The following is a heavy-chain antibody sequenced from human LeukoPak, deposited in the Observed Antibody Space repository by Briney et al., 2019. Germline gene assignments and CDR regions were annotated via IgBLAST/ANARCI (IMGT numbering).Heavy chain of an antibody. D-gene: IGHD2-15*01. V-gene: IGHV4-30-2*01. CDR1: GGSISRGGYS. Sequence: TLSLTCAVSGGSISRGGYSGGWIRQPPGKGLGWIGYSYQSGSTYYNPSLKSRVTISVDRSKNQFSLKLSSVTAAGTAVYYCGREDVAFDYWGQGTLVTVSS. CDR3: GREDVAFDY. CDR2: SYQSGST. J-gene: IGHJ4*02.